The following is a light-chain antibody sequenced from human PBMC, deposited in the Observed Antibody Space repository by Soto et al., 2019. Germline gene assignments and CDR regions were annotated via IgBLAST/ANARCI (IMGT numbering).Light chain of an antibody. V-gene: IGLV2-8*01. CDR3: SSYAGTNIHYV. J-gene: IGLJ1*01. Sequence: QSVLTQPPSASGSPGQSVTISCPGTSSDVGGYNYVSWYQQHPGKAPKLMIYDVSKRPSGVPDRFSGSKSGNTASLTVSGLQAEDEADYYCSSYAGTNIHYVFGTGTKVTVL. CDR2: DVS. CDR1: SSDVGGYNY.